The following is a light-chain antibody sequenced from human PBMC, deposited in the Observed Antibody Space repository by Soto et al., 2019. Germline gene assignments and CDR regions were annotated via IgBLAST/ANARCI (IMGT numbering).Light chain of an antibody. CDR1: SSAVGGYNY. Sequence: ACGSRIPKKKNTISSTGNSSAVGGYNYVSWYQQHPGKAPKLMIYDVSNRPSGVSNRFSGSKSGNTASLTISWLQAEDEDDYFCTSYTTSSPRVFGTGTKVTVL. CDR2: DVS. V-gene: IGLV2-14*01. CDR3: TSYTTSSPRV. J-gene: IGLJ1*01.